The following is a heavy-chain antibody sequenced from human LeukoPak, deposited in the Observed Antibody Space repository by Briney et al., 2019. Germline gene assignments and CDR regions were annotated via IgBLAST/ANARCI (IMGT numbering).Heavy chain of an antibody. CDR1: GGSFSGYY. Sequence: SETLSLTCAVYGGSFSGYYWSWIRQPPGKGLEWIGEINHSGSTNSNPSLKSRATISVDTSKNQFSLKLSSVTAADTAVYYCARGYSSSWYVGYWGQGTLVTVSS. CDR2: INHSGST. CDR3: ARGYSSSWYVGY. V-gene: IGHV4-34*01. D-gene: IGHD6-13*01. J-gene: IGHJ4*02.